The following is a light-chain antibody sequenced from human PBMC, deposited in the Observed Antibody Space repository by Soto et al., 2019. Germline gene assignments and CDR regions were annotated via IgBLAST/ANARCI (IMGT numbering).Light chain of an antibody. V-gene: IGKV1-9*01. Sequence: DIQLTQSPSFLSASVGDRVTITCRASQGISSYLAWYQQKPGKAPKLLIYAASTLQSGVPSRFSGSGSGTEFTLTVSSQQPEDFATYYCQQLNRYPVTFGSGTKVDIK. CDR1: QGISSY. CDR3: QQLNRYPVT. CDR2: AAS. J-gene: IGKJ3*01.